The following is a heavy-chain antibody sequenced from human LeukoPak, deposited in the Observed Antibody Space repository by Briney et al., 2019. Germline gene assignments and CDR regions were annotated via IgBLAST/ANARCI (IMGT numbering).Heavy chain of an antibody. J-gene: IGHJ4*02. D-gene: IGHD1-26*01. Sequence: GGSLRLSCAASGFTFGSYAMHWVRQAPGKGLEWVAVISYDGSNKYYADSVKGRFTISRDNSKNTLYLQMNSLRAEDTAVYYCAREDSGSYYGYWGQGTLVTVSS. CDR2: ISYDGSNK. CDR3: AREDSGSYYGY. CDR1: GFTFGSYA. V-gene: IGHV3-30-3*01.